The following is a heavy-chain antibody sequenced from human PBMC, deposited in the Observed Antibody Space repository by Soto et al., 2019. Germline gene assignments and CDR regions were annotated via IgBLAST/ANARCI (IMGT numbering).Heavy chain of an antibody. V-gene: IGHV1-8*01. CDR3: ASYVRSYYNGMDV. Sequence: QVQLVQSGAEVKKPGASVKVSCKASGYTFSSHDINWVRQATRPGLEWMGWMNPNSGNTGYAQKFQGRVTMTRNTSISTAYMELSSLRSEDMAVYYCASYVRSYYNGMDVWGQGTTVTVSS. CDR1: GYTFSSHD. CDR2: MNPNSGNT. D-gene: IGHD3-16*01. J-gene: IGHJ6*02.